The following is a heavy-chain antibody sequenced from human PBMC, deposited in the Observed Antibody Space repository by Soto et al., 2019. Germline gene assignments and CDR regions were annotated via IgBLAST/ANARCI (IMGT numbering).Heavy chain of an antibody. D-gene: IGHD5-18*01. Sequence: GESLKISCKGSGYSFTSYWIDWVRQMPGKGLEWMGRIDPSDSYTNYSPSFQGHVTISTDKSISTAYLQWSSLKASDTAMYYCGGTSMQGGGYSYGRGVMAVWGKGTTVTVSS. CDR2: IDPSDSYT. V-gene: IGHV5-10-1*01. CDR1: GYSFTSYW. CDR3: GGTSMQGGGYSYGRGVMAV. J-gene: IGHJ6*04.